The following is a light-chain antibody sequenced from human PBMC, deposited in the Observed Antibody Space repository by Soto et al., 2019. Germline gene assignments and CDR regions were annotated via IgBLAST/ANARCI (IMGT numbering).Light chain of an antibody. CDR2: AAS. V-gene: IGKV1-6*01. J-gene: IGKJ1*01. Sequence: AIHMTQSPSCLSASGGGKVTITCQASQGIRNDLGWYQQKPGKAPKLLIYAASSLQSGVPSRFSGSGSGTDFTLTISSLQPEDFATYYCLQDYNYPRTFGQGTKVDIK. CDR3: LQDYNYPRT. CDR1: QGIRND.